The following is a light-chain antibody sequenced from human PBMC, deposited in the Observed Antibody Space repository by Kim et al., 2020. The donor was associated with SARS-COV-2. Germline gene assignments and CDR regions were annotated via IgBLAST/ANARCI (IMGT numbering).Light chain of an antibody. CDR2: KNN. CDR3: AAWDDSLSGWV. CDR1: SANSGSNY. J-gene: IGLJ3*02. V-gene: IGLV1-47*01. Sequence: GQRCTSSCSGSSANSGSNYLVWYQQHPRTAPKLPINKNNMQPSGVADRCSGCKSGTSTSLAISGLRSEDEADYYCAAWDDSLSGWVFGGGTQLTVL.